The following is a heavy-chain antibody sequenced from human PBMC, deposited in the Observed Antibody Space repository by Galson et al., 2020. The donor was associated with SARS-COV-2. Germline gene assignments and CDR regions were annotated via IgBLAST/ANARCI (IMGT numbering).Heavy chain of an antibody. J-gene: IGHJ5*02. CDR2: IFSNDEK. CDR1: GFSLSNARMG. Sequence: SGPTLVKPTETLTLTCTVSGFSLSNARMGVSWIRQPPGKALEWLAHIFSNDEKSYSTSLKSRLTISKDTSKSQVVLTMTNMDPVDTATYYCARNLVGYDLGYCSGGSCYPQAFDPWGQGTLVTVSS. D-gene: IGHD2-15*01. CDR3: ARNLVGYDLGYCSGGSCYPQAFDP. V-gene: IGHV2-26*01.